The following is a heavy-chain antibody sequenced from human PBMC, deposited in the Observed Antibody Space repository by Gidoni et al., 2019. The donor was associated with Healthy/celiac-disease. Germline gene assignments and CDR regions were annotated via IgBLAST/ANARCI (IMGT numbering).Heavy chain of an antibody. D-gene: IGHD1-26*01. CDR2: IYYSVST. CDR3: ARRRVGNFDY. Sequence: QVQLQESDPGLVKPSQTLSLTCTVSGGSISSGGYYWSLIRQHTGKGLEWIGYIYYSVSTDYNPSLKSRVTISVDTSKNQCSLKLSSVTAADTAVYYCARRRVGNFDYWGQGTLVTVSS. CDR1: GGSISSGGYY. J-gene: IGHJ4*02. V-gene: IGHV4-31*03.